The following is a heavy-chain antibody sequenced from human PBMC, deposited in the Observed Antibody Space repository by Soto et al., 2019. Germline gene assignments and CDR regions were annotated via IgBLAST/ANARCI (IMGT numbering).Heavy chain of an antibody. V-gene: IGHV3-48*03. Sequence: GGSLRLSCAASGFPFSSYEMNWVRQAPGKGLEWVSYISSSGSTIYYADSVKGRFTISRDNAKNSLYLQMNSLRAEDTAVYYCAREGTVSYYDILTGYYSTLNYYGMDVWGQGTTATVSS. D-gene: IGHD3-9*01. CDR2: ISSSGSTI. J-gene: IGHJ6*02. CDR1: GFPFSSYE. CDR3: AREGTVSYYDILTGYYSTLNYYGMDV.